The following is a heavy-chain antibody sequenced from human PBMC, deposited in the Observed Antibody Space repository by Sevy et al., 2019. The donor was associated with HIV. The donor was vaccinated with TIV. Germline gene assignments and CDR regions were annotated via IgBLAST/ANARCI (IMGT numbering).Heavy chain of an antibody. D-gene: IGHD1-20*01. CDR3: TNRGIVIITGFDY. V-gene: IGHV3-23*01. CDR2: ISGSGGYT. Sequence: GGSLRLSCAASGVIFNSHAMSWVRQAPGKGLEWVSTISGSGGYTYYSDSVKGRFSISRDNSNNTVYLQMNSLRAEDTAVYYCTNRGIVIITGFDYWGQGTLVTVSS. J-gene: IGHJ4*02. CDR1: GVIFNSHA.